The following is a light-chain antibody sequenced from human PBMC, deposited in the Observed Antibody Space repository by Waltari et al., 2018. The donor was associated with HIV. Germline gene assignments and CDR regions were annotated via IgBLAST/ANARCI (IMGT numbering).Light chain of an antibody. CDR3: QHYAISPPMYT. V-gene: IGKV3-20*01. J-gene: IGKJ2*01. CDR1: QSVDTTY. Sequence: DIVLTQSPGTLSLSPGERATLSCRASQSVDTTYLAWYQQKPGQAPRLLIYGGSSRATGIPDRFSGSGSETDFALTISRLEPEDFAVYYCQHYAISPPMYTFGQGTKLEIK. CDR2: GGS.